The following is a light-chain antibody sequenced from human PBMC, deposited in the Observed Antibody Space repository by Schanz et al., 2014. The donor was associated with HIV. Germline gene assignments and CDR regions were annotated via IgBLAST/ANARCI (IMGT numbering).Light chain of an antibody. J-gene: IGKJ5*01. V-gene: IGKV3-15*01. Sequence: EIVMTQSPATLSVSPGERATLSCRASQSVSSNLAWYQQKPGQAPRLLIYGASTRATGIPARFSGSGSGTDFTLTISGLEPEDFALYYCQQGGNWPPNTFGQGTRLEIK. CDR2: GAS. CDR3: QQGGNWPPNT. CDR1: QSVSSN.